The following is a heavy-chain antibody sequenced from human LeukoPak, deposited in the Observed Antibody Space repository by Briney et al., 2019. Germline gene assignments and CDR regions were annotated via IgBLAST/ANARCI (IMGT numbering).Heavy chain of an antibody. D-gene: IGHD5-24*01. CDR1: DDSINHYY. V-gene: IGHV4-4*07. J-gene: IGHJ4*02. CDR2: IYTNGGT. CDR3: ARESRVFVRDGYYLDS. Sequence: SATLSLTCSVSDDSINHYYWSWIRQPAGKGLQWIGRIYTNGGTDYNPSLKSRVTMSVDTSKNQFSLRLTSVTAADTAVYYCARESRVFVRDGYYLDSWGQETLVTVSS.